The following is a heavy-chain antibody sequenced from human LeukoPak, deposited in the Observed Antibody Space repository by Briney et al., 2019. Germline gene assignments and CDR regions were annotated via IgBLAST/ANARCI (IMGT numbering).Heavy chain of an antibody. V-gene: IGHV1-69*05. CDR1: GGTFSSYA. D-gene: IGHD3-10*01. CDR2: IIPIFGTA. CDR3: ASGAGSGSYNHWFDP. J-gene: IGHJ5*02. Sequence: SVKLSCKASGGTFSSYAISWVRQAPGQGLEWMGGIIPIFGTANYAQTFQGRVTITTDESTNTAYMELSSLRSEDTAVYYCASGAGSGSYNHWFDPWGQGTLVTVSS.